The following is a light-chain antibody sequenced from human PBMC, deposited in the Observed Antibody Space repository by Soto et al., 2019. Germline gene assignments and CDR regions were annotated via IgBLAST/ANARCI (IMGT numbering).Light chain of an antibody. CDR3: QQYNTYSWT. Sequence: DIQMTQSPSTLSASVGDRVTITCRASQSIGRWLAWYQQKPGKAPNLPIYKASSLESGVTSRFSGSGSGTEFTLTISSLQHDDFVNYYCQQYNTYSWTLGQVTKVDI. J-gene: IGKJ1*01. CDR1: QSIGRW. CDR2: KAS. V-gene: IGKV1-5*03.